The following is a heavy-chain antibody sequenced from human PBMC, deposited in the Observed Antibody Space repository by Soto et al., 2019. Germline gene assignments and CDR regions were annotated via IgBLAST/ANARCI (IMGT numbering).Heavy chain of an antibody. J-gene: IGHJ6*02. CDR3: ARAPPGPSPRWDV. CDR2: IYATGKT. Sequence: ASETLSLTCAVSGGSMSTGGHSWSWIRQSPGEGLEWIGCIYATGKTYYNPSLKSRVTISVDTSKNQFSLNVTSVTAADTAVYYCARAPPGPSPRWDVWGQGTTVTVSS. CDR1: GGSMSTGGHS. V-gene: IGHV4-30-2*06. D-gene: IGHD3-10*01.